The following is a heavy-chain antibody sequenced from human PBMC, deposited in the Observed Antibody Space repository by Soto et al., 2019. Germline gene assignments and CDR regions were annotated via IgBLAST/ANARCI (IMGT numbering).Heavy chain of an antibody. CDR2: ISYDGSTE. J-gene: IGHJ4*02. Sequence: QVQLVESGGGVVQPGRSLRLSCAASGFTFNIYGMHWVRQAPGKGLEWVAAISYDGSTEFYADSVKGRFTISRDTSKNTIYLQMSNLRAEDTGVYYCAKPWGRYDNSGPDYWGQGTLVTVSS. CDR1: GFTFNIYG. D-gene: IGHD3-22*01. V-gene: IGHV3-30*18. CDR3: AKPWGRYDNSGPDY.